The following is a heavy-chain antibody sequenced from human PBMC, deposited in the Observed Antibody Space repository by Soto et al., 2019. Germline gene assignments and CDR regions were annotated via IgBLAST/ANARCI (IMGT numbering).Heavy chain of an antibody. CDR2: IYYSGST. J-gene: IGHJ4*02. CDR1: GGSISSYY. V-gene: IGHV4-59*01. CDR3: ARGGIRGSSWYFDY. Sequence: SETLSLTCTVSGGSISSYYWSWIRQPPGKGLEWIGYIYYSGSTNYNPSLKSRVTISVDTSKNQFSLKLSSVTAADTAVYYCARGGIRGSSWYFDYWGQGTLVTVSS. D-gene: IGHD6-13*01.